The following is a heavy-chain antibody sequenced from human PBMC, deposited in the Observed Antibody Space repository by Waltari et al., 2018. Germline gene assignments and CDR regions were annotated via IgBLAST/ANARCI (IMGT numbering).Heavy chain of an antibody. CDR3: ARCSGGSCYSPFDY. CDR1: GFTFSSYW. CDR2: IKQDGSEK. V-gene: IGHV3-7*01. J-gene: IGHJ4*02. Sequence: EVQLVESGGGLVQPGGSLRLSCAASGFTFSSYWMSWVRQAPGKGLEWVANIKQDGSEKYYVDSVKGRFTISRDNAKNSLYLQMNSLRAEDTAVYYCARCSGGSCYSPFDYWGQGTLVTVSS. D-gene: IGHD2-15*01.